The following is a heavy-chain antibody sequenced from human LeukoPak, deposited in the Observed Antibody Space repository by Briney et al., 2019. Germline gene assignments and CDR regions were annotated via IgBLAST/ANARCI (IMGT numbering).Heavy chain of an antibody. Sequence: GGSLRLSCAASGFTFSSYAMSWVRQAPGKGLEWVSAISGSGGSTYYADSVKGRFTISRDNSKNTLYLQMNSPRAEDTAVYYCAKDGSIVGATDAFDIWGQGTMVTVSS. CDR1: GFTFSSYA. V-gene: IGHV3-23*01. CDR3: AKDGSIVGATDAFDI. D-gene: IGHD1-26*01. CDR2: ISGSGGST. J-gene: IGHJ3*02.